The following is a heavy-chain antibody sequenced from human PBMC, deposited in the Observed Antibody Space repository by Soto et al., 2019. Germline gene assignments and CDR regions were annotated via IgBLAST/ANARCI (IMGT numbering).Heavy chain of an antibody. CDR3: AWRLLGYNTRFDY. CDR2: ISAYNGNT. J-gene: IGHJ4*02. Sequence: ASVKVSCKASGGTFTSYGISCVRQAPGQGLEGMGWISAYNGNTNYAQKFQGRVTMTTDKSTSTAYMELRSLRSDDTAVYYCAWRLLGYNTRFDYWGQGTLVTVSS. V-gene: IGHV1-18*01. D-gene: IGHD2-15*01. CDR1: GGTFTSYG.